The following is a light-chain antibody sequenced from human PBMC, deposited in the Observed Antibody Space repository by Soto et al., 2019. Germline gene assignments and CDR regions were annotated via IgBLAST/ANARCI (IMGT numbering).Light chain of an antibody. J-gene: IGKJ1*01. Sequence: EIVLTQSPPTLSLSPGERATLSCRASQSVSSYLAWYQQKPGQAPRLLIYDASKRATGIRARFSGSGSGTDFTLTISSLEPEDFAVYYCQQRSNWPPTWTFGQGTRVEIK. CDR2: DAS. CDR3: QQRSNWPPTWT. CDR1: QSVSSY. V-gene: IGKV3-11*01.